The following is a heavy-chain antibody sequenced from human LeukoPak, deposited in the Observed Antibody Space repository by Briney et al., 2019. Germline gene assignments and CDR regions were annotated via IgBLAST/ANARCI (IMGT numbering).Heavy chain of an antibody. CDR3: AGGLLGCSGGSCYPTDY. CDR2: ISDDGNNK. D-gene: IGHD2-15*01. CDR1: GFTFRSYG. Sequence: SLRLSCAASGFTFRSYGMHWVRQAPGKGLEWVAVISDDGNNKYYVDSVKGRFTISRDNSKNTLYLQMDSLRAEDTAVYYCAGGLLGCSGGSCYPTDYWGQGTLVIVSS. J-gene: IGHJ4*02. V-gene: IGHV3-30*03.